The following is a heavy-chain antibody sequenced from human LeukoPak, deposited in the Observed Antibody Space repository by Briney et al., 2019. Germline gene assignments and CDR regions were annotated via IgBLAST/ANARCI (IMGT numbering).Heavy chain of an antibody. CDR3: AKDHSYGSGNYYPPDYFDY. CDR2: IYSGGST. D-gene: IGHD3-10*01. J-gene: IGHJ4*02. CDR1: GFSVSSNY. Sequence: GGSLRLSRAASGFSVSSNYMSWVRQAPGKGLEWVSVIYSGGSTYYADSVKGRFTISRDNSKNTLYLQMNSLRAEDTAVYYCAKDHSYGSGNYYPPDYFDYWGQGTLVTVSS. V-gene: IGHV3-53*05.